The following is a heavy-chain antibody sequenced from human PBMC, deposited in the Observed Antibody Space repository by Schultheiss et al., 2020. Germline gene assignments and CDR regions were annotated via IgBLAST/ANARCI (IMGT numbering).Heavy chain of an antibody. V-gene: IGHV1-8*01. D-gene: IGHD2-2*02. CDR1: GYTFTSYD. Sequence: GESLKISCKASGYTFTSYDINWVRQVPGQGLEWMGWMNPNSGNTGYAQKFQGRVTMTRNTSISAAYMELSSLKSEDTAVYYCARVACCSNTNCYRCDASDIWGQGTVVTVSS. CDR3: ARVACCSNTNCYRCDASDI. J-gene: IGHJ3*02. CDR2: MNPNSGNT.